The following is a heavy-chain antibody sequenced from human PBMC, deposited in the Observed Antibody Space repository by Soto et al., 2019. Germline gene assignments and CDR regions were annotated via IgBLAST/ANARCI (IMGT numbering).Heavy chain of an antibody. J-gene: IGHJ3*02. D-gene: IGHD6-19*01. Sequence: EVQLVESGGGLVKPGGSLRLSCAASGFTFSSYSMNWVRQAPGKGLEWVSSISSSSSYIYYADSVKGRFTICRDNAKNSLYLQMNSLSAEDTAVYYCARDRIAVAGNAFDIWGQGTMVTVSS. CDR3: ARDRIAVAGNAFDI. CDR1: GFTFSSYS. CDR2: ISSSSSYI. V-gene: IGHV3-21*01.